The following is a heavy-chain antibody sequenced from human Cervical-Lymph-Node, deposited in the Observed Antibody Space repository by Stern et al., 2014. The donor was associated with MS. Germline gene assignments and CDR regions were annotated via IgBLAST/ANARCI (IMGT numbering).Heavy chain of an antibody. Sequence: QLQLQESGPGLVKPSETLSLTCTVSGASVSSGSYYWGWIRQSPGKRLEWIGYVYYTGTPTPTPSLNSRVTIPKNTSNTHFFLNLPFVTATDTAVYYCARHDQFLGGMDVWGQGTTVTVSS. J-gene: IGHJ6*02. CDR3: ARHDQFLGGMDV. V-gene: IGHV4-39*01. CDR1: GASVSSGSYY. CDR2: VYYTGTP. D-gene: IGHD3-3*01.